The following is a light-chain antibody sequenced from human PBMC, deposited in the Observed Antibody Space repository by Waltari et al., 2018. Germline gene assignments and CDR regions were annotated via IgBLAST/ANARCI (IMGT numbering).Light chain of an antibody. CDR1: QSVSRS. Sequence: EIVLTQSPGTLSLLPGERATLSCRASQSVSRSLAWYQQKPGQAPRLLIYGSSSRATGIPDRVIGSGSGTDFSLTINRLEPEDFAVYYCQHYVRLPATFGQGTKVDIK. J-gene: IGKJ1*01. V-gene: IGKV3-20*01. CDR2: GSS. CDR3: QHYVRLPAT.